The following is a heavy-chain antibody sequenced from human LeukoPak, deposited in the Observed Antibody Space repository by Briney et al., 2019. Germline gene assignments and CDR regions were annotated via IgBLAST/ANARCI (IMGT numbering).Heavy chain of an antibody. V-gene: IGHV3-23*01. Sequence: GGSLRLSCAASGFTFSSYAMSWVRQAPVKGLEWVSTISGSGGSTYYADSVKGRFTISRDNSKNTLSLRMNSLRAEDTAVYYCAKGTSSTSSPFYWGQGTLVTVSS. CDR3: AKGTSSTSSPFY. J-gene: IGHJ4*02. D-gene: IGHD2-2*01. CDR2: ISGSGGST. CDR1: GFTFSSYA.